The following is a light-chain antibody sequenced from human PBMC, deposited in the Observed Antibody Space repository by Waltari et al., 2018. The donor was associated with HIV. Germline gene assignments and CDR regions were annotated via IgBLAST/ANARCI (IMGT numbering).Light chain of an antibody. CDR1: QSIFYNSNSKNY. CDR2: WAS. V-gene: IGKV4-1*01. J-gene: IGKJ1*01. CDR3: QQYYSTPLT. Sequence: DIVMTQSPASLPVSLGERAAINCKSSQSIFYNSNSKNYLAWYQQKPGQPPRLLMYWASTRESGVPDRISCSGSGTDFTLTISSLQAEEVAVYYCQQYYSTPLTFGQGTKVEIK.